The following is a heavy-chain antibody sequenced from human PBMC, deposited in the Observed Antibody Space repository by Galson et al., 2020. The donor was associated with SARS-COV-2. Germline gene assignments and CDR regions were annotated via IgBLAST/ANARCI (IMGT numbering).Heavy chain of an antibody. CDR3: ARDRSDCSGGSCYYFDY. V-gene: IGHV1-46*01. J-gene: IGHJ4*02. CDR2: INPSGGST. CDR1: GYTFTSYY. D-gene: IGHD2-15*01. Sequence: AASVKVSCKASGYTFTSYYMHWVRQAPGQGLEWMGIINPSGGSTSYAQKFQGRVTMTRDTSTSTVYMELSSLRSEDTAVYYCARDRSDCSGGSCYYFDYWGQGTLVTVSS.